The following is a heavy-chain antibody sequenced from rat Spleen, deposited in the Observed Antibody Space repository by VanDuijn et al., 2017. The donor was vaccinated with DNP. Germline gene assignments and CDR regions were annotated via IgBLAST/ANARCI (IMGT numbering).Heavy chain of an antibody. CDR3: ARGPNYGSYVDFFDY. D-gene: IGHD1-11*01. CDR2: IIYDGSST. CDR1: GFTFSDYA. Sequence: EVQLVESGGGLVQPGNSLKLSCAASGFTFSDYAMAWVRQSPKKGLEWVATIIYDGSSTYYRDSVKGRFTISRDNAKSTLYLQMDSLRSEDTATYYCARGPNYGSYVDFFDYWGLGVMVTVSS. V-gene: IGHV5-17*01. J-gene: IGHJ2*01.